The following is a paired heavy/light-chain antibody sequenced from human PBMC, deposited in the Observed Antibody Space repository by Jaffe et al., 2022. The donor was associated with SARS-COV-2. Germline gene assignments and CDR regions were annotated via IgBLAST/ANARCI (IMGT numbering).Heavy chain of an antibody. CDR1: GFTFNNAW. Sequence: EVQLVESGGGLVKPGGSLRLSCAASGFTFNNAWMSWVRQAPGKGLEWVGHIKNKIDGETTEYAAPVKGRFTISRDDSKNTLYLQMNSLKTEDTAVYYCTTGHTLRYSGSSPWGQGTLVTVSS. J-gene: IGHJ5*02. D-gene: IGHD1-26*01. CDR2: IKNKIDGETT. V-gene: IGHV3-15*01. CDR3: TTGHTLRYSGSSP.
Light chain of an antibody. V-gene: IGKV3-20*01. CDR2: GAS. J-gene: IGKJ4*01. CDR1: QSVSSSY. CDR3: QQYGSSPLT. Sequence: EIVLTQSPGTLSLSPGERATLSCRASQSVSSSYLAWYQQKPGQALRLLIYGASSRATGIPDRFSGSGSGTDFTLTISRLEPEDFAVYYCQQYGSSPLTFGGGTKVEIK.